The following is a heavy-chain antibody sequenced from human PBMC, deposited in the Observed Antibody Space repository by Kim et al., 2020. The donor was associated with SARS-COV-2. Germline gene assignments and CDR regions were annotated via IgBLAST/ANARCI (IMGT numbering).Heavy chain of an antibody. V-gene: IGHV1-2*02. J-gene: IGHJ4*02. D-gene: IGHD3-10*01. CDR3: ARDPVNTMVRGADDY. Sequence: QKFQGRVTMTRDTSISTAYMELSRLRSDDTAVYYCARDPVNTMVRGADDYWGQGTLVTVSS.